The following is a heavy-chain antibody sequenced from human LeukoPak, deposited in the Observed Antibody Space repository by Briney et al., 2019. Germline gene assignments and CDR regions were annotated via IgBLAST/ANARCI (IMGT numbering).Heavy chain of an antibody. CDR3: AKRANNDAFDI. CDR1: GFPFSIYA. D-gene: IGHD4/OR15-4a*01. V-gene: IGHV3-23*01. J-gene: IGHJ3*02. Sequence: GSLRLSCADSGFPFSIYAMSWVRQAPGKGLEWVSAISGSGGRTYYGDSVKGRFTISRDNSKNTLYLQMDSLRAEDTAVYYCAKRANNDAFDIWGQGTMVTVSS. CDR2: ISGSGGRT.